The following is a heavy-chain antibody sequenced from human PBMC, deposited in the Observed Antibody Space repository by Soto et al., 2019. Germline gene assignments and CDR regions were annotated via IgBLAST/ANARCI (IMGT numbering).Heavy chain of an antibody. D-gene: IGHD1-26*01. CDR1: GFTFSSYG. CDR2: IWYDGSNK. Sequence: QVQLVESGGGVVQPGRSLRLSCAASGFTFSSYGMHWARQAPGKGLEWVAVIWYDGSNKYYADSVKGRFTISRDNSKNTLYLQMNSLRAEDTAVYYCARDGVVGATSSLQYFDYWGQGTLVTVSS. V-gene: IGHV3-33*01. CDR3: ARDGVVGATSSLQYFDY. J-gene: IGHJ4*02.